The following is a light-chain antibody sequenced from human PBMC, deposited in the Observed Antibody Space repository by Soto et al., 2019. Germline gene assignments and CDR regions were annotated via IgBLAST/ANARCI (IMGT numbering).Light chain of an antibody. Sequence: ESVLTQSPGTLSLSPGERATLSCRASQSVSSSYLAWYQQKPGQAPRLLIYGASSRATGIPDRFSGSGSGTDFTLTISRLEPEDFAVYYCQQYGRSPWTFGQGTKV. V-gene: IGKV3-20*01. CDR3: QQYGRSPWT. J-gene: IGKJ1*01. CDR2: GAS. CDR1: QSVSSSY.